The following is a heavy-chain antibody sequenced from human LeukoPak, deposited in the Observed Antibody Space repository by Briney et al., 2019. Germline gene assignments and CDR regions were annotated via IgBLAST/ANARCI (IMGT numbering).Heavy chain of an antibody. Sequence: ASVTVSCKASGYTFTSYGISWVRQAPGQGLEWMGWISAYNGNTNYAQKLQGRVTMTTDTSTSTAYMELRSLRSDDTAVYYCARGLPTYYYDSSGYYYGFDYWGQGTLVTVSS. CDR3: ARGLPTYYYDSSGYYYGFDY. D-gene: IGHD3-22*01. CDR2: ISAYNGNT. CDR1: GYTFTSYG. J-gene: IGHJ4*02. V-gene: IGHV1-18*01.